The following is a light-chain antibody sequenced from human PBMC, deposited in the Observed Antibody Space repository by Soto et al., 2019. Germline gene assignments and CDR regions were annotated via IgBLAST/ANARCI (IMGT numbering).Light chain of an antibody. J-gene: IGKJ1*01. CDR3: KQYNSYST. V-gene: IGKV1-5*01. Sequence: DIQMTQSPSTLSASVGDIVTVTCRASQSISSWLAWYQQKPGKAPKLLIYDASSLESGVQSRFSGSGSGTEFTLTIRSLQPDDFATYYCKQYNSYSTCGQGTKVDIK. CDR2: DAS. CDR1: QSISSW.